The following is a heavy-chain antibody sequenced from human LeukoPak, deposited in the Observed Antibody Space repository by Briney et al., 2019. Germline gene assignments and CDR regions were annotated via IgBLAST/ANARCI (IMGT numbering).Heavy chain of an antibody. J-gene: IGHJ4*02. Sequence: ASVKVSCKASGYTFTGYYMHWVRQAPGQGLEWMGWISAYNGNTNYAQKLQGRVTMTTDTSTSTAYMELRSLRSEDTAVYYCARDRVSYGDYVFYFDYWGQGTLVTVSS. V-gene: IGHV1-18*04. D-gene: IGHD4-17*01. CDR1: GYTFTGYY. CDR2: ISAYNGNT. CDR3: ARDRVSYGDYVFYFDY.